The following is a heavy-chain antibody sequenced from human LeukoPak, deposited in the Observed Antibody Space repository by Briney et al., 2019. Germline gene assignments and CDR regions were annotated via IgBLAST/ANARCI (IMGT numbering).Heavy chain of an antibody. CDR3: VKDVCGGSCTIDY. J-gene: IGHJ4*02. CDR1: GFTFDDYA. Sequence: PGRSLRLSCAASGFTFDDYAMHWVRQGRGKGLEWVSGISWNSGSIGYADSVKGRFTISRDNAKNSLFLQMNSLRAEDTALYYCVKDVCGGSCTIDYWGQGTLVTVSS. CDR2: ISWNSGSI. D-gene: IGHD2-15*01. V-gene: IGHV3-9*01.